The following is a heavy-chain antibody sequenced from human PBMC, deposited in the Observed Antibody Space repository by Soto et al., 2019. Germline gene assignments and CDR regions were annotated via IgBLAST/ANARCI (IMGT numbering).Heavy chain of an antibody. D-gene: IGHD3-9*01. CDR1: GGSFSGYY. CDR3: ARGTDHYEILTGSLYDYGMDV. CDR2: INHSGST. Sequence: SETLSLTCAVYGGSFSGYYWSWIRQPPGKGLEWIGEINHSGSTNYNPSLKSRVTISVDTSKNQFSLKLSSVTAVDTAVYYCARGTDHYEILTGSLYDYGMDVWGQGTTVTVSS. J-gene: IGHJ6*02. V-gene: IGHV4-34*01.